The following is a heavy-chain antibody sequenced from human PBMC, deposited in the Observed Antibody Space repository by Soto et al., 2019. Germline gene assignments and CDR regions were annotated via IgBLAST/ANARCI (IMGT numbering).Heavy chain of an antibody. CDR1: GGSFSGYY. CDR2: INHSGST. V-gene: IGHV4-34*01. D-gene: IGHD6-6*01. CDR3: ARKSGIAARLGVPQLVRLGCFDP. Sequence: SETLSLTCAVYGGSFSGYYWSWIRQPPGKGLEWIGEINHSGSTNYNPSLKSRVTISVDTSKNQFSLKLSSVTAADTAVYYCARKSGIAARLGVPQLVRLGCFDPWGQGTLVTVSS. J-gene: IGHJ5*02.